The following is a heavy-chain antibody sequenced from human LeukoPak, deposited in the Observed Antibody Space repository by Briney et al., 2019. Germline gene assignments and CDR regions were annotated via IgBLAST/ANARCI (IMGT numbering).Heavy chain of an antibody. CDR3: ARHSGSYDSRAYFNY. CDR1: GASISSYY. CDR2: IYTSGST. J-gene: IGHJ4*02. D-gene: IGHD3-22*01. V-gene: IGHV4-4*07. Sequence: SETLSLTCTVSGASISSYYWSWIRQPAGKGLEWIGRIYTSGSTNYNPSLKSRVTMSVDTSENQFSLKLSSVTAADTAVYYCARHSGSYDSRAYFNYWGQGTLVTVSS.